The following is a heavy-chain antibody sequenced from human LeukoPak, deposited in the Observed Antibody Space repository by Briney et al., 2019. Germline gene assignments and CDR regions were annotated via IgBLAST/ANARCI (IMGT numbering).Heavy chain of an antibody. CDR1: GFTFSSYV. D-gene: IGHD3-9*01. J-gene: IGHJ4*02. CDR3: AKSLGYDILTGHRTSHVYFDY. V-gene: IGHV3-23*01. CDR2: ISGSGGST. Sequence: GGSLRLSCAASGFTFSSYVMSWVRQAPGKGLEWVSTISGSGGSTYYADSVKGRFTISRDNSKNTLYLQMNSLRAEDTAVYYCAKSLGYDILTGHRTSHVYFDYWGPGTLVTVSS.